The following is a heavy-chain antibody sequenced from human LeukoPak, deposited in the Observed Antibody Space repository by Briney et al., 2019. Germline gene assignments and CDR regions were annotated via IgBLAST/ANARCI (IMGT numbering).Heavy chain of an antibody. CDR1: GGSISRYY. J-gene: IGHJ3*02. V-gene: IGHV4-4*09. D-gene: IGHD6-19*01. Sequence: PSETLSLTCTVSGGSISRYYWSWIRQPPGKGLEWIGYIYTSGSTNYNPSLKSRVTISLDTSKNQFSLKLSSVTAADTAVYYCARPYSSGWYGAFDIWGQGTMVTVSS. CDR2: IYTSGST. CDR3: ARPYSSGWYGAFDI.